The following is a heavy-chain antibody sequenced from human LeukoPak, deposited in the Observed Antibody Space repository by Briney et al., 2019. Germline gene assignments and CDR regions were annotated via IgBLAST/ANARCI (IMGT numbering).Heavy chain of an antibody. CDR1: GYTFTSHG. V-gene: IGHV1-69*13. Sequence: SVKVSCKASGYTFTSHGISWVRQAPGQGLEWMGGIIPIFGTANYAQKFQGRVTITADESTSTAYMELSSLRSEDTAVYYCAREGYCSSTSCWFDPWGQGTLVTVSS. D-gene: IGHD2-2*01. J-gene: IGHJ5*02. CDR3: AREGYCSSTSCWFDP. CDR2: IIPIFGTA.